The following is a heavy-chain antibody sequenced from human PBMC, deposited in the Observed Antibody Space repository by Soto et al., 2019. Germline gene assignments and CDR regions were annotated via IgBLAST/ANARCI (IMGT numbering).Heavy chain of an antibody. CDR3: ARGRSGYVWVNEF. V-gene: IGHV1-69*01. J-gene: IGHJ4*02. CDR1: GGLFSSYA. Sequence: QEQLVQSGAEVKKPGSSVKVSCKASGGLFSSYAISWVRQAPGQGLEWMGGIIPLFGTPSYAQKFQGRVTITADEATNTAYMDLTRLKSEDTAIYYCARGRSGYVWVNEFWGQGTLGTVAS. CDR2: IIPLFGTP. D-gene: IGHD3-3*01.